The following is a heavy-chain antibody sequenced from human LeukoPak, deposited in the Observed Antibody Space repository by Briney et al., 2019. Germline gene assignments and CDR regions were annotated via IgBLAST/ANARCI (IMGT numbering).Heavy chain of an antibody. CDR1: GFTFSSYS. CDR3: ARESGSGDAFDI. CDR2: ISSSSNYI. Sequence: KPGGSLRLSCAASGFTFSSYSMNWVRQAPGKGLEWVSSISSSSNYIYYADSVKGRFTISRDNAKNSLYLQMNSLRGEDTAVYYCARESGSGDAFDIWGQGTMVTVSS. J-gene: IGHJ3*02. D-gene: IGHD1-26*01. V-gene: IGHV3-21*01.